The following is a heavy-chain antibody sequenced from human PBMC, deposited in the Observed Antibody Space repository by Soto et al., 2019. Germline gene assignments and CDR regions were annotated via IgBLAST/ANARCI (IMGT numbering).Heavy chain of an antibody. CDR1: GGSISSGDYY. CDR3: ARDNQQLVPYYFDY. D-gene: IGHD6-13*01. CDR2: IYYSGST. V-gene: IGHV4-30-4*01. Sequence: PSETLSLTCTVSGGSISSGDYYWSWIRQPPGKGLEWIGYIYYSGSTYYNPSLKSRVTISVDTSKNQFSLKLSSVTAADTAVYYCARDNQQLVPYYFDYWGQGTLVTVSS. J-gene: IGHJ4*02.